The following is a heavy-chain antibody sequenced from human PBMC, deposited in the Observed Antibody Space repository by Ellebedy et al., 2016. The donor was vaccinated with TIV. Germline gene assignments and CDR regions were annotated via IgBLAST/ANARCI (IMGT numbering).Heavy chain of an antibody. J-gene: IGHJ4*02. V-gene: IGHV3-74*01. CDR3: ARGRTTGI. D-gene: IGHD1-14*01. CDR2: INSDGSST. CDR1: GFTFSSYW. Sequence: PGGSLRLSCAASGFTFSSYWMHWVRQAPGKGLVWFSRINSDGSSTSYADSVKGRFTISSDNAKNTLYLQMNSLRAEDTAVYYCARGRTTGIWGQGTLVTVSS.